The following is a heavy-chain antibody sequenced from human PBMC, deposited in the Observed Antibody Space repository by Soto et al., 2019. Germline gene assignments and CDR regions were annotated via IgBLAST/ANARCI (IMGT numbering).Heavy chain of an antibody. CDR3: ARDSYSSLFES. D-gene: IGHD6-19*01. CDR2: ITTGNDYI. Sequence: EMQVVESGGGLVKPGGSLRLSCVASGFTLTSYSMSWVRQTPGKGLEWVSSITTGNDYISYADSVKGRFTISRDNAKNSLFLQMNSLRAEDTALYFCARDSYSSLFESWGQGTLVSVSS. CDR1: GFTLTSYS. J-gene: IGHJ5*01. V-gene: IGHV3-21*01.